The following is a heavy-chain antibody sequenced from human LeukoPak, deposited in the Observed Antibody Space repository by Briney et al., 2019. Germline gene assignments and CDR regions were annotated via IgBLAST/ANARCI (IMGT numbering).Heavy chain of an antibody. Sequence: GGSLRLSCSASGFTLSSYAMHWVRQAPGKGLEYVSVISSNGGSTNYADSVKGRFTISRDNSKNTLYLQMSTLRAEDTAVYYCVTELGIGGFDIWGQGTMVTVSS. CDR3: VTELGIGGFDI. J-gene: IGHJ3*02. CDR1: GFTLSSYA. D-gene: IGHD7-27*01. CDR2: ISSNGGST. V-gene: IGHV3-64D*06.